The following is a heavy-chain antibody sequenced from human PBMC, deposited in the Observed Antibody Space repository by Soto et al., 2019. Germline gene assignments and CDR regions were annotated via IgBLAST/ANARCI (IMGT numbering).Heavy chain of an antibody. J-gene: IGHJ4*02. Sequence: GGSLRLSCVVSGFTFSMYWMHWVRQVPGQSPFWVSRISDGGTTTNYADSERGRSTISRDNSKNILYLQMNNLKPDDPAIYSCTRGPRADSPRTGDHWGQGPPVTVSS. CDR1: GFTFSMYW. D-gene: IGHD3-10*01. CDR3: TRGPRADSPRTGDH. CDR2: ISDGGTTT. V-gene: IGHV3-74*01.